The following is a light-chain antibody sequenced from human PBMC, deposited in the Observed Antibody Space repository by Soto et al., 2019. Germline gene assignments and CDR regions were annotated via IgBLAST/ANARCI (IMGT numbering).Light chain of an antibody. V-gene: IGKV1-39*01. Sequence: DIEMTQSPSSLSASVGDRVTITCRASQSISSYLNWYQQKPGKAPRLLIYAVSNLQSGVPSRFSGSGSGTDFTLTISSLQPEAFATYYCQQNYITPLAFGPGTKVDIK. CDR1: QSISSY. CDR3: QQNYITPLA. J-gene: IGKJ3*01. CDR2: AVS.